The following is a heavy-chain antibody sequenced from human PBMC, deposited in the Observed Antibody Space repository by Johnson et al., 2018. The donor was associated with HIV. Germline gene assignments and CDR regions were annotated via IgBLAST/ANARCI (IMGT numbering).Heavy chain of an antibody. CDR3: GRDINYSNYVTDAFDI. CDR1: GFTFSTYA. V-gene: IGHV3-64*01. CDR2: VSSNGGKT. J-gene: IGHJ3*02. Sequence: VQLVESGGGLVQPGGSLRLSCADSGFTFSTYAMHWVRQAPGKGLEYVSGVSSNGGKTYYANSVKGRFTISRDSSKNTLYLQMNSLRAEDTAVYYCGRDINYSNYVTDAFDIWGQGTVVTVSS. D-gene: IGHD4-11*01.